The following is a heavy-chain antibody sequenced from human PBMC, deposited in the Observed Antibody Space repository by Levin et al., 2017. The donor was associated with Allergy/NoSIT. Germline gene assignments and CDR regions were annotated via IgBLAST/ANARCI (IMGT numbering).Heavy chain of an antibody. D-gene: IGHD3-16*02. CDR2: ISSNAEST. Sequence: GESLKISCAASGFIFSNYAMHWARQPPGKGLEWVSTISSNAESTHNADSVKGRFTISRDNSKNTLYLQMNSLRADDTAVYYWAKGSAVILNYFDYWGQGMLVTVSS. CDR1: GFIFSNYA. CDR3: AKGSAVILNYFDY. J-gene: IGHJ4*02. V-gene: IGHV3-23*01.